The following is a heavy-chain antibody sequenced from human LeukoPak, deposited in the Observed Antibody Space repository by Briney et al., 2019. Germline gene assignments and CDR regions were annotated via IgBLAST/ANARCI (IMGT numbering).Heavy chain of an antibody. CDR2: IYYSGST. V-gene: IGHV4-39*07. CDR1: GGSISSSSYY. J-gene: IGHJ5*02. D-gene: IGHD3-3*01. CDR3: AREGLGGATIFGVVNYWFDP. Sequence: SETLSLTCTVSGGSISSSSYYWGWIRQPPGKGLEWIGSIYYSGSTYYNPSLKSRVTISVDTSKNQFSLKLSSVTAADTAVYYCAREGLGGATIFGVVNYWFDPWGQGTLVTVSS.